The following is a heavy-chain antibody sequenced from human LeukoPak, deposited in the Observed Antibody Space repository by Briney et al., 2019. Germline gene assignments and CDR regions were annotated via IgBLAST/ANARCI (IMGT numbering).Heavy chain of an antibody. Sequence: GGSLRLSCAMSGVTNSMSWVRQAPGKGLEWVSSISASGGGTHYTGSVKGRFTISRDNSKKTIYLRMNSLRVDDTAKYFCAAWDPNFYYMDVWGKGTTVTVSS. J-gene: IGHJ6*03. CDR1: GVTNS. CDR2: ISASGGGT. V-gene: IGHV3-23*01. CDR3: AAWDPNFYYMDV. D-gene: IGHD1-26*01.